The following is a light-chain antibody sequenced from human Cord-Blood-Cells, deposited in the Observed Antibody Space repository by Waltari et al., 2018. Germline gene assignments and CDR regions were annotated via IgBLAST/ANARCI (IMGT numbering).Light chain of an antibody. CDR3: QQYGSSPLT. CDR2: GAS. Sequence: VLTKPPGTLSLSPGERATLSCRASQSVSSSYLAWYQQKPGQAPRLLIYGASSRATGIPDRFSGSGSGTDFTLTISRLEPEDFAVYYCQQYGSSPLTFGGGTKVEIK. V-gene: IGKV3-20*01. J-gene: IGKJ4*01. CDR1: QSVSSSY.